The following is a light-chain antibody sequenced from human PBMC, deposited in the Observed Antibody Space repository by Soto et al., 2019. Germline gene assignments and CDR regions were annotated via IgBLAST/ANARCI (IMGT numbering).Light chain of an antibody. CDR3: QQYKDWPPMYT. CDR1: QSIGTN. Sequence: EIVMTQSPDTLSVSPGERATLSCRASQSIGTNLGWYQQRPGQSPRLLIYGASARATGIPARFSGSGSGTECTLAISSLQSEDFAIYYCQQYKDWPPMYTFGQGTKLEIK. J-gene: IGKJ2*01. CDR2: GAS. V-gene: IGKV3-15*01.